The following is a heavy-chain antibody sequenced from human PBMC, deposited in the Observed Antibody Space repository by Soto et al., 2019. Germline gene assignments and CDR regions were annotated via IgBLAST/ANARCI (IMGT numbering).Heavy chain of an antibody. V-gene: IGHV3-30*18. D-gene: IGHD1-26*01. Sequence: GGSLRLSCAASGFTFSSYGMHWVRQAPGKGLEWVAVISYDGSNKYYADSVKGRFTISSDNSKNTLYLQMNSLRAEDTAVYYCAKEGAPRYYFDYWGQGTLVTVSS. CDR2: ISYDGSNK. CDR1: GFTFSSYG. CDR3: AKEGAPRYYFDY. J-gene: IGHJ4*02.